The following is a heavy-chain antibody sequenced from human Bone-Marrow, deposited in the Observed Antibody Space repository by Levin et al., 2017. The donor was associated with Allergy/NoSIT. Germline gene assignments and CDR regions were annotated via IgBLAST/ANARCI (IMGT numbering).Heavy chain of an antibody. V-gene: IGHV4-31*03. D-gene: IGHD4-17*01. Sequence: SETLSLTCTVSGGSIISGGYYWSWIRQYPGKGLEWIGYIYYIGNTYYNPSLKSRLTISVDTSKNQFSLKLTSVTAADTAVYYCARDGHGDYVGEEAFEIWGHGKMVTVSS. CDR1: GGSIISGGYY. CDR2: IYYIGNT. CDR3: ARDGHGDYVGEEAFEI. J-gene: IGHJ3*02.